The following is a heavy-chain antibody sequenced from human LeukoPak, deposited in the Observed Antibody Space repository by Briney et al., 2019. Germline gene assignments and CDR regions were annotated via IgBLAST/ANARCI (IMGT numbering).Heavy chain of an antibody. D-gene: IGHD5-18*01. Sequence: PGRSLRLSCAASGFTFSLYSLHWVRQTPGKGLEWVASISFDGSIKYYADSVKGRFTVSRDNSKNTLYLQMNSLRAEDTAVYYCARVLDTAMVTYTAGYWGQGNLVTVSS. V-gene: IGHV3-30*04. CDR3: ARVLDTAMVTYTAGY. J-gene: IGHJ4*02. CDR2: ISFDGSIK. CDR1: GFTFSLYS.